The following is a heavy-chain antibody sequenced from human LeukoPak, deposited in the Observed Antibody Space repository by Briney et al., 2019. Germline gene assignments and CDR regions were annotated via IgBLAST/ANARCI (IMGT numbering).Heavy chain of an antibody. J-gene: IGHJ4*02. V-gene: IGHV3-21*01. CDR2: ISSSSSYI. D-gene: IGHD3-16*01. CDR1: GFTFSSYS. CDR3: ARDLNDYVWGSYAWFDY. Sequence: GGSLRLSCAASGFTFSSYSMNWVHQAPGKGLEWVSSISSSSSYIYYADSVKGRFTISRDNAKNSLYLQMNSLRAEDTAVYYCARDLNDYVWGSYAWFDYWGQGTLVTVSS.